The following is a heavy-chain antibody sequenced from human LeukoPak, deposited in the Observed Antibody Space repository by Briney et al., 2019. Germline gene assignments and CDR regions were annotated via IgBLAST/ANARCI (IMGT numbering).Heavy chain of an antibody. J-gene: IGHJ4*02. V-gene: IGHV3-23*01. CDR1: GGSFSGYY. CDR3: AKGGGITMVRGVLGY. D-gene: IGHD3-10*01. Sequence: ETLSLTCAVYGGSFSGYYWSWIRQAPGKGLEWVSAISGSGGSTYYADSVKGRFTISRDNSKNTLYLQMNSLRAEDTAVYYCAKGGGITMVRGVLGYWGQGTLVTVSS. CDR2: ISGSGGST.